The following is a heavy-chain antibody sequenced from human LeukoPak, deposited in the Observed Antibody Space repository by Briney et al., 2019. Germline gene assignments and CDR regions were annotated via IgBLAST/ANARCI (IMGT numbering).Heavy chain of an antibody. J-gene: IGHJ6*03. V-gene: IGHV1-8*03. CDR1: GYTFTSYD. CDR3: AREGYCSGGSCYSDYYYYMDV. D-gene: IGHD2-15*01. Sequence: GASVKVSCKASGYTFTSYDINWVRQATGQGLEWMGWMNPNSGNTGYAQKFQGRVTITADKSTSTAYMELSSLRSEDTAVYYCAREGYCSGGSCYSDYYYYMDVWGKGTTVTVSS. CDR2: MNPNSGNT.